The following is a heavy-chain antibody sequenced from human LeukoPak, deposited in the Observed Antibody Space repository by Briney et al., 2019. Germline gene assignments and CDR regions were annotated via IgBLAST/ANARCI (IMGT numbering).Heavy chain of an antibody. D-gene: IGHD3-22*01. CDR1: GDSVSSNSVT. CDR2: TYYRSKWYN. CDR3: ARETYYYDSSGYKALDY. V-gene: IGHV6-1*01. J-gene: IGHJ4*02. Sequence: SQTLSLTCAISGDSVSSNSVTWNWIRQSPSRGLEWLGRTYYRSKWYNDYAVSVKSRITINPDTSKNQFSLQLNSVTPEDTAVYYCARETYYYDSSGYKALDYWGQGTLVTVSS.